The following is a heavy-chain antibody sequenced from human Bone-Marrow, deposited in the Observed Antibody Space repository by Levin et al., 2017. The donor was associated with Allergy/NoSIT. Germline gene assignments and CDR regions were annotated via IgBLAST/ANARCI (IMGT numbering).Heavy chain of an antibody. CDR2: IYYDGSNK. D-gene: IGHD1-26*01. CDR3: ARGHSASYGGAIDY. Sequence: GESLKISCAVSGFTFSSYGMHWVRQAPGKGLEWVAIIYYDGSNKYYADSVKGRFTISRDNSQNTLHLQMNSLRDEDTAIYYCARGHSASYGGAIDYWGQGTLVTVSS. V-gene: IGHV3-33*01. J-gene: IGHJ4*02. CDR1: GFTFSSYG.